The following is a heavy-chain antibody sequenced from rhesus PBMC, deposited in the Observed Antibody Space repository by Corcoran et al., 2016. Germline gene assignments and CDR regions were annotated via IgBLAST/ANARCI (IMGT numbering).Heavy chain of an antibody. D-gene: IGHD4-29*01. CDR2: INSKREGT. Sequence: QVQLQESGPGLVKPSATLSLTCAVSGCSISSSNWLIWIRQPPWKGLEWIGGINSKREGTNYTPSRKRRVTISKDTTKNQFSLKRSSVTAAATAVYYWARRPVAATAFDYWGQGVLVTVSS. CDR3: ARRPVAATAFDY. J-gene: IGHJ4*01. V-gene: IGHV4S12*01. CDR1: GCSISSSNW.